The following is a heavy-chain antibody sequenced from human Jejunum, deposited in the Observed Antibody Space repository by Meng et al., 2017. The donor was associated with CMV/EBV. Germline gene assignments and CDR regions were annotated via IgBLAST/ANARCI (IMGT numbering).Heavy chain of an antibody. CDR1: GFPFAGPV. CDR3: ARDFSYYSLDV. J-gene: IGHJ6*02. Sequence: AASGFPFAGPVMSWVRPAPGKGLEWVSGIDWNGGTTAYADSVKGRFTISRDNAKNSLYLHMISLRAEDTALYYCARDFSYYSLDVWGQGTTVTVSS. D-gene: IGHD2/OR15-2a*01. V-gene: IGHV3-20*03. CDR2: IDWNGGTT.